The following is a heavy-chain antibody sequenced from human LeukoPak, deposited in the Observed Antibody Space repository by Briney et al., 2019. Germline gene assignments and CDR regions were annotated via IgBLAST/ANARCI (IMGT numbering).Heavy chain of an antibody. CDR2: ISYDGSNK. Sequence: GGSLRLSCEASGFTFSTYSMNWVRQAPGKGLEWVAVISYDGSNKYYADSVKGRFTISRDNSKNTLFLQMNSLRAEDTAMYYCARDLGTATGVWLRNGMDVWGQGTTVTVSS. J-gene: IGHJ6*02. CDR3: ARDLGTATGVWLRNGMDV. CDR1: GFTFSTYS. V-gene: IGHV3-30*03. D-gene: IGHD3-10*01.